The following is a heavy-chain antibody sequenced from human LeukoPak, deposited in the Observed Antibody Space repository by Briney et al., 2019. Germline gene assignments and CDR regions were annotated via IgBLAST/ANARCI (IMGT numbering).Heavy chain of an antibody. CDR3: ASETLDIVVVPAGPPAARYYCYYGMDV. J-gene: IGHJ6*02. V-gene: IGHV4-4*07. Sequence: PSETLSLTCTVSGGSFSSYYWSWVRQPAGKGLEWIGRIYTSGSTNYNPSLMSRGTMSVDTSKKQFSLKLSSVNAADTAVYYCASETLDIVVVPAGPPAARYYCYYGMDVWGQGTTVTVSS. CDR1: GGSFSSYY. CDR2: IYTSGST. D-gene: IGHD2-2*01.